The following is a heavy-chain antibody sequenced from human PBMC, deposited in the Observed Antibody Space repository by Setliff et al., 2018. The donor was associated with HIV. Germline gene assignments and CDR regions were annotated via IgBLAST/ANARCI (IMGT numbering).Heavy chain of an antibody. CDR3: AREDIAVASAFVI. Sequence: PSETLSLTCTVSGGSISSYYWSWIRQPPGKGLEWIGYIYTSGSTNYNPSLKSRVTISVDTSKNQFSLKLSSVTAADTAVYYCAREDIAVASAFVIWGQGTMVTVSS. CDR2: IYTSGST. CDR1: GGSISSYY. D-gene: IGHD6-19*01. J-gene: IGHJ3*02. V-gene: IGHV4-4*08.